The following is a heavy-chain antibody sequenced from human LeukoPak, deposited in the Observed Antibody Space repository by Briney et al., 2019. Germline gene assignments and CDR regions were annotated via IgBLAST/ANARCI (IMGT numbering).Heavy chain of an antibody. V-gene: IGHV1-2*02. CDR2: INPNSGGT. D-gene: IGHD6-13*01. Sequence: ASVKVSCKASGYTFTSYYMHWVRQAPGQGLEWMGWINPNSGGTNYAQKFQGRVTMTRDTSISTAYMELSRLRSDDTAVYYCARVATAAGTCRPFDYWGQGTLVTVSS. CDR1: GYTFTSYY. CDR3: ARVATAAGTCRPFDY. J-gene: IGHJ4*02.